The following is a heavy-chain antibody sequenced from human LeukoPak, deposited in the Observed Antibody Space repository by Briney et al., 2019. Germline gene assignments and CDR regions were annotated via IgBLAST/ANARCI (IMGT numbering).Heavy chain of an antibody. CDR1: GGSISSGGYY. CDR2: IYYSGST. D-gene: IGHD3-10*01. Sequence: PSETLSLTCTVSGGSISSGGYYWSWIRQHPGKGLEWIGYIYYSGSTYYNPSLKSRVTISVDTSKNQFSLKLSSVTAADTAVYYCARDSLLWFGELFFWGQGTLVTVSS. J-gene: IGHJ4*02. CDR3: ARDSLLWFGELFF. V-gene: IGHV4-31*03.